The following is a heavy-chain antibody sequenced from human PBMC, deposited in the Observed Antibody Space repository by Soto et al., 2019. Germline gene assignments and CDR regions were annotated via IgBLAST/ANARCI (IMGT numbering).Heavy chain of an antibody. D-gene: IGHD2-2*01. Sequence: PSETLSLTCTVSGGSISSGGYYWSWIRQHPGKGLEWIGYIYYSGSTYYNTSLKSRVTISVDTSKNQISLKLSSVTAADMALYFCARVVLVPAATNWFDPWGQGTLVTVSS. CDR2: IYYSGST. CDR1: GGSISSGGYY. V-gene: IGHV4-31*03. J-gene: IGHJ5*02. CDR3: ARVVLVPAATNWFDP.